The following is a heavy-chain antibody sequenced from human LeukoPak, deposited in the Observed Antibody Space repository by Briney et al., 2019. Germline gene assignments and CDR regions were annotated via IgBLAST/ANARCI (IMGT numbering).Heavy chain of an antibody. CDR2: IYHSGST. V-gene: IGHV4-4*02. CDR1: GGSVNSNNW. J-gene: IGHJ4*02. CDR3: ATYLPERSGYRFEY. Sequence: SETLSLTGAVSGGSVNSNNWWSWVRQSPEKGLEWIGEIYHSGSTNYNPSLKSRITISLDKSKNQFSLNLYSVTAGDTAVYYCATYLPERSGYRFEYWGQGTLVTVSP. D-gene: IGHD3-22*01.